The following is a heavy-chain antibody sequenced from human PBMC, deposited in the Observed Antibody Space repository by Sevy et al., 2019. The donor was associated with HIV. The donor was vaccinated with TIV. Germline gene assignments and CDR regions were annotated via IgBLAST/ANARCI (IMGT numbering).Heavy chain of an antibody. D-gene: IGHD6-13*01. J-gene: IGHJ6*02. CDR3: ANWVAAGGGEIYFYSYGREV. CDR2: MNPNSGVT. Sequence: VSVKVSCRASGYTFTGYYIHWVRQAPGQGLEWMGWMNPNSGVTNYAQRFQGRVTMTREKSITTAYMELSRLRSDDTAGYYRANWVAAGGGEIYFYSYGREVWGQGTKVTVSS. V-gene: IGHV1-2*02. CDR1: GYTFTGYY.